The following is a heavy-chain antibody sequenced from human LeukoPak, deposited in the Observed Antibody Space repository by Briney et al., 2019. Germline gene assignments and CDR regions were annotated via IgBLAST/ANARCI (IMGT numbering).Heavy chain of an antibody. D-gene: IGHD3-3*01. CDR3: AKGGYYDGYYYYYMDV. V-gene: IGHV3-23*01. J-gene: IGHJ6*03. Sequence: GGPLRLSCAASGFTVSSNYMSWVRQAPGKGLEWVSGISAGGSNTYYADSVMGRFTISRDNSKNTLYLQMNSLRAEDTAIYYCAKGGYYDGYYYYYMDVWGKGTTVTISS. CDR1: GFTVSSNY. CDR2: ISAGGSNT.